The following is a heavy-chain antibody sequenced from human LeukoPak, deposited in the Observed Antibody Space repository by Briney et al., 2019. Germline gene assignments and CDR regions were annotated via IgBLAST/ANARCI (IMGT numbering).Heavy chain of an antibody. Sequence: SETLSLTCAVSGGYISSYYWSWIRQPPGKGLEWIGYIYYSGSTNYNPSLKSRVTISGDTSTNQFSLTLRSVTAADTAVYYCARQSYSNGWHDFDYWGQGTLVTVSS. CDR2: IYYSGST. CDR3: ARQSYSNGWHDFDY. V-gene: IGHV4-59*08. D-gene: IGHD6-19*01. J-gene: IGHJ4*02. CDR1: GGYISSYY.